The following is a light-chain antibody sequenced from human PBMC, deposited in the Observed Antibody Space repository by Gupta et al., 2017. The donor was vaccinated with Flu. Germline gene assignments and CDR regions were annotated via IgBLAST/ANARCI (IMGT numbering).Light chain of an antibody. CDR3: QQAYSFPLT. CDR2: PAS. J-gene: IGKJ4*01. V-gene: IGKV1-12*01. Sequence: DIQMTQSPSSVSASVGDRVTVTCRASQVIYSQLGWYQQKPGKAPKLLIYPASTLQSGVPSRCSGRGSETDFTLTITSLQPEDAATYYCQQAYSFPLTFGGGSKVEIK. CDR1: QVIYSQ.